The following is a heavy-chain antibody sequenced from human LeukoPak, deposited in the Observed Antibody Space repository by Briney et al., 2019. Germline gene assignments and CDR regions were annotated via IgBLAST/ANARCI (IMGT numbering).Heavy chain of an antibody. J-gene: IGHJ4*02. Sequence: PSQTLSLTCTVSGGSISSSSYYWGWIRQPPGKGLEWIGSIYYSGSTYYNPSLKSRVTISVDTSKNQFSLKLSSVTAADTAAYYCARRITYYYDSSGYWGFDYWGQGTLVTVSS. CDR2: IYYSGST. D-gene: IGHD3-22*01. CDR1: GGSISSSSYY. CDR3: ARRITYYYDSSGYWGFDY. V-gene: IGHV4-39*07.